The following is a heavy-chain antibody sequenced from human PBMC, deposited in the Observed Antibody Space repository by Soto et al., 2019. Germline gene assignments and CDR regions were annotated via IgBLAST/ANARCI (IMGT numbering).Heavy chain of an antibody. Sequence: SETLSLTCTVSGGSITSDDYHWTWIRQPPGKGLEWIGFIYYSGSYYNPSLKSRVTLSVDTSKNQFSLKLGSVTAADTAVYYCARDLAYCASGSCYTKWGSWGQGTPVTVSS. CDR1: GGSITSDDYH. CDR2: IYYSGS. CDR3: ARDLAYCASGSCYTKWGS. V-gene: IGHV4-30-4*01. J-gene: IGHJ5*02. D-gene: IGHD2-15*01.